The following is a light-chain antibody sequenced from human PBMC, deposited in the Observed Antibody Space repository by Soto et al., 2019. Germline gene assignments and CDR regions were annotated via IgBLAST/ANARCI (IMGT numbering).Light chain of an antibody. Sequence: QSALTQPASVSGSPGQSITISCTGTSSDVGSYNYVSWHQQHPGQAPKLMIYEVTHRASGIPDRFSASKSGNTASLTISGLQAGAEADYYCSSYRSSSTYVFGTGTKLTVL. V-gene: IGLV2-14*01. CDR2: EVT. J-gene: IGLJ1*01. CDR3: SSYRSSSTYV. CDR1: SSDVGSYNY.